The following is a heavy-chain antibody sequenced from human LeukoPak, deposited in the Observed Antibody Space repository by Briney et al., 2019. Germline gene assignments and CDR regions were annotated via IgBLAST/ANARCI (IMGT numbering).Heavy chain of an antibody. Sequence: SETLSLTCTVSGGSISSSIYYWGWIRQPPGKGLEWIGTIYYSGSTYYTPSLKSRVTISVDTSKNQFSLKLSSVTAADTAVYYCATSNPITMVRGVIHRRDAFDIWGQGTMVTVSS. CDR1: GGSISSSIYY. CDR3: ATSNPITMVRGVIHRRDAFDI. J-gene: IGHJ3*02. V-gene: IGHV4-39*07. D-gene: IGHD3-10*01. CDR2: IYYSGST.